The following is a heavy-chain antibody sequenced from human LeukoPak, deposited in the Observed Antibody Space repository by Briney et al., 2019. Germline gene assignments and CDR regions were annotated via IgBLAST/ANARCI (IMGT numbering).Heavy chain of an antibody. CDR1: GLIFGSYG. CDR3: AKDWAVLGTMVPN. V-gene: IGHV3-30*02. J-gene: IGHJ4*02. CDR2: IRFDGTNK. D-gene: IGHD5-12*01. Sequence: GGSLRLSCAASGLIFGSYGVHWVRQAPGKGLEWVAFIRFDGTNKYYAESVKGRFTISRDNSKNTLYLQMNSLRPEDTAVYYCAKDWAVLGTMVPNWGQGTVVTVSS.